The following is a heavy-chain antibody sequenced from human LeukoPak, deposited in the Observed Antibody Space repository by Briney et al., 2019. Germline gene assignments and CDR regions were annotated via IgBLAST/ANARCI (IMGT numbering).Heavy chain of an antibody. CDR2: IKQDGSEK. V-gene: IGHV3-7*01. J-gene: IGHJ5*02. CDR3: ARGLYYDSSGYFHT. Sequence: RAGGSLRLSCAASGFTFSSYWMSWVRQAPGKGLEWVANIKQDGSEKYYVDSVKGRFTISRDNAKNSLYLQMNSLRAEDTAVYYCARGLYYDSSGYFHTWGQGTLVTVSS. D-gene: IGHD3-22*01. CDR1: GFTFSSYW.